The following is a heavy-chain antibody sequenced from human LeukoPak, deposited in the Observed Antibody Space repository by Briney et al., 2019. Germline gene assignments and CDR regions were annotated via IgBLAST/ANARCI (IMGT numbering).Heavy chain of an antibody. CDR1: GGSTSSYY. CDR3: ARDWRTGSSWYGGGYFDY. CDR2: IYTSGST. D-gene: IGHD6-13*01. V-gene: IGHV4-4*07. Sequence: SETLSLTCTVSGGSTSSYYWSWIRQPAGKGLEWIGRIYTSGSTNYNPSLKSRVTMSVDTSKNQFSLKLSSVTAADTAVYYCARDWRTGSSWYGGGYFDYWGQGTLVTVSS. J-gene: IGHJ4*02.